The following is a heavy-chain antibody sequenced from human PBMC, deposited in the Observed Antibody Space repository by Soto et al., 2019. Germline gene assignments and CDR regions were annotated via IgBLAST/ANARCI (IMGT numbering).Heavy chain of an antibody. CDR2: INAGNGNT. D-gene: IGHD3-10*01. J-gene: IGHJ3*02. V-gene: IGHV1-3*01. CDR1: GYTFTSYG. Sequence: ASVKVSWKASGYTFTSYGISWVRQAPGQGLEWMGWINAGNGNTKYSQKFQGRVTITRDTSASTAYMELSSLRSEDTAVYYCAREGRASYYYGSGSTDDAFDIWGQGTMVTVSS. CDR3: AREGRASYYYGSGSTDDAFDI.